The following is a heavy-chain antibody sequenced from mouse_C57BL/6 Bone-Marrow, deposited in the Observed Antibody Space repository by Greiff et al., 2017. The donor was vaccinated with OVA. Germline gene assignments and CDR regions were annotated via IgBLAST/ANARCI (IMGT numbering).Heavy chain of an antibody. V-gene: IGHV5-17*01. CDR2: ISSGSSTI. CDR3: ARRYDGYHEGFAY. CDR1: GFTFSDYG. D-gene: IGHD2-3*01. Sequence: DVKLVESGGGLVKPGGSLKLSCAASGFTFSDYGMHWVRQAPEKGLEWVAYISSGSSTIYYADTVKGRFTISRDNAKNTLFLQMTSLRSEDTAMYYCARRYDGYHEGFAYWGQGTLVTVSA. J-gene: IGHJ3*01.